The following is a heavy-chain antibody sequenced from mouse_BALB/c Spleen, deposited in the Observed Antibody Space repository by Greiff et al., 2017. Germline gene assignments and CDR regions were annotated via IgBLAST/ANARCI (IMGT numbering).Heavy chain of an antibody. D-gene: IGHD2-4*01. Sequence: EVQVVESGGGLVKPGGSLKLSCAASGFTFSSYAMSWVRQTPEKRLGWVATISSGGSYTDYPDSVKGRFTISRDNAKNTLYLQMSSLRSEDTAMYYCARGGDDYDVGAMDYWGQGTSVTVSS. J-gene: IGHJ4*01. CDR2: ISSGGSYT. V-gene: IGHV5-9-3*01. CDR1: GFTFSSYA. CDR3: ARGGDDYDVGAMDY.